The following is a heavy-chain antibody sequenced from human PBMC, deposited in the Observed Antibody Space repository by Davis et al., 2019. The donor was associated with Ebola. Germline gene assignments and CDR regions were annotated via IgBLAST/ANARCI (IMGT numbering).Heavy chain of an antibody. J-gene: IGHJ2*01. CDR1: GFSFADHA. V-gene: IGHV3-9*01. D-gene: IGHD3-16*02. CDR3: ARDRTLPYYDYVWGSYRYRDFWYFDL. CDR2: INWNSGSI. Sequence: GGSLRLSCVASGFSFADHAVHWVRQAPGKGLEWVSGINWNSGSIGYAESVQGRFTISRDNAKTSLFLQMNSLRAEDTAVYYCARDRTLPYYDYVWGSYRYRDFWYFDLWGRGTLVTVSS.